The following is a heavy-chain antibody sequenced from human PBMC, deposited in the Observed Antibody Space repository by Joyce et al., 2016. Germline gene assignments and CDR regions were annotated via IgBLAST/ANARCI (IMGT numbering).Heavy chain of an antibody. Sequence: EVQLVESGGGLVQPGGSLRLSCAASGFTFSSYWMTWVRQAPGKGLEWVANIKQDGSEKYDVDAVKGRFAISRDNAKNSLYLQMNSLRAEDTAVYYCARVRDFYGSGSQPLDYWGQGTLVTVSS. CDR1: GFTFSSYW. CDR3: ARVRDFYGSGSQPLDY. CDR2: IKQDGSEK. V-gene: IGHV3-7*01. J-gene: IGHJ4*02. D-gene: IGHD3-10*01.